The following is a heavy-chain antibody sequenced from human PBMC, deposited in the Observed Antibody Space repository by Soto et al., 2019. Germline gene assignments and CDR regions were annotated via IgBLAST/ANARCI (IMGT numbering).Heavy chain of an antibody. Sequence: EVQLVESGGGLVQPGGSLRVSCAASGFTFRSHRIHWVRQAPGKGLEWVSRIDTDGGGTSYADSVKGRFTISTDNAENTVSLQMNGLRVEDTAVYYCATVSDVWGQGTLVTVSS. CDR1: GFTFRSHR. V-gene: IGHV3-74*01. CDR2: IDTDGGGT. D-gene: IGHD2-8*01. J-gene: IGHJ4*02. CDR3: ATVSDV.